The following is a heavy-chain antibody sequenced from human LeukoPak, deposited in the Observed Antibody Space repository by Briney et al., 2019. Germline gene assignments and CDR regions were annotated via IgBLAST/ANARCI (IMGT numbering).Heavy chain of an antibody. Sequence: ASVKVSCKASGYTFTSYYTHWVRQAPGQGLEWMGIINPSGGSTSYAQKFQGRVTMTRDTSTSTVYMELSSLRSEDTAVYYCARDGSVFDGGNNYYYYYMDVWGKGTTVTVSS. CDR3: ARDGSVFDGGNNYYYYYMDV. J-gene: IGHJ6*03. V-gene: IGHV1-46*01. CDR2: INPSGGST. D-gene: IGHD4-23*01. CDR1: GYTFTSYY.